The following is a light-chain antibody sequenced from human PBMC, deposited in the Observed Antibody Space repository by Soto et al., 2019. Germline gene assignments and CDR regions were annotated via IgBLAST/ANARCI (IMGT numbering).Light chain of an antibody. Sequence: QSALTQPASVSESPGQPITISCTGTSSDVGASDFVSWYQQHPGKAPELIIYEISNRPSGVSSRFSGSKSGNTASLTISGLQAEDESDYYCSSYTTSHTLVFGGGTKVTVL. J-gene: IGLJ2*01. CDR1: SSDVGASDF. CDR2: EIS. CDR3: SSYTTSHTLV. V-gene: IGLV2-14*01.